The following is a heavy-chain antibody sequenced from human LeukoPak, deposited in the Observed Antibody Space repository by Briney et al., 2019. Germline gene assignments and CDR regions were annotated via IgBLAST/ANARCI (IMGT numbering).Heavy chain of an antibody. CDR1: GFTFSSYW. CDR3: ARGGGGVVQYGLDV. J-gene: IGHJ6*02. Sequence: GGSLRLSCAASGFTFSSYWMHWVRQAPGKGLVWVSRINSDGTSTNYADSVKGRFSISRDNAKNTLYLQMNSLRDEDTAVYYCARGGGGVVQYGLDVGGQGTTVTVSS. D-gene: IGHD2-21*01. CDR2: INSDGTST. V-gene: IGHV3-74*01.